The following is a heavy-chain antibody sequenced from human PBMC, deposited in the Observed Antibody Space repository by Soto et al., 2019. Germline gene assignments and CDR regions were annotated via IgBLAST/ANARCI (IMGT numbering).Heavy chain of an antibody. J-gene: IGHJ6*02. D-gene: IGHD6-13*01. CDR2: ISAYNGNT. CDR1: GYTFTSYG. Sequence: QVQLVQSGAEVKKPGASVKVSCKASGYTFTSYGISWVRQAPGQGLEWMGWISAYNGNTNYAQKLQGRVTMTTDTSTSTAYMELRSLRSDDTAVYYCARDSPIAAAGYYYYCGMDVWGQGTTVTVSS. V-gene: IGHV1-18*01. CDR3: ARDSPIAAAGYYYYCGMDV.